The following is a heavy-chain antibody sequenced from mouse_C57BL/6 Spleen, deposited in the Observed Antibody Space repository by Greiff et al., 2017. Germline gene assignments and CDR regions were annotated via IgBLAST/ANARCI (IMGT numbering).Heavy chain of an antibody. CDR3: AREEAMYYCDD. CDR2: IDPANGNT. J-gene: IGHJ2*01. V-gene: IGHV14-3*01. CDR1: GFTIKNTY. Sequence: EVQLQQSVAELVRPGASVKLSCTASGFTIKNTYMHWVKQRPEQGLEWIGRIDPANGNTKYAPKFQGKATITADTSSNTAYLQLSSLTSEDTAIYYCAREEAMYYCDDWGQGTTLTVSS.